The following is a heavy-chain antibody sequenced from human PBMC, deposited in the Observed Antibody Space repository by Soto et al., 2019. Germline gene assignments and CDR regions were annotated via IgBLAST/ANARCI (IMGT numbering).Heavy chain of an antibody. D-gene: IGHD3-10*01. Sequence: QVQLVQSGAEVKKPGASVKVSCKASGYTFTSYDVNWVRQATGQGREWMGWMNPNSGNTGYAPKFQGRITMTRNTSISTAYMELSSLRSEATAVYYCAKSIRRLRGVPYYYGMDVWRQGTTVTFSS. CDR1: GYTFTSYD. CDR3: AKSIRRLRGVPYYYGMDV. CDR2: MNPNSGNT. J-gene: IGHJ6*02. V-gene: IGHV1-8*01.